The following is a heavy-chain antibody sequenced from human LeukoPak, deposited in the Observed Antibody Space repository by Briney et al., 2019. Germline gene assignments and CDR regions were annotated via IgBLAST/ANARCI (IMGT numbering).Heavy chain of an antibody. CDR2: INAGNGNT. CDR3: ARDHGSGNRWFDP. D-gene: IGHD3-10*01. Sequence: ASVKVSCKASGYTFTSYAMHWVRQAPGQRLEWMGWINAGNGNTKYSQEFQGRVTITRDTSASTAYMELSSLRSEDMAVYYCARDHGSGNRWFDPWGQGTLVTVSS. CDR1: GYTFTSYA. J-gene: IGHJ5*02. V-gene: IGHV1-3*03.